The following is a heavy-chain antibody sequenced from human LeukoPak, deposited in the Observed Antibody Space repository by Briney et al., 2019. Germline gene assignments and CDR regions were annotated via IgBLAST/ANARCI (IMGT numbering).Heavy chain of an antibody. CDR2: IRAGGST. J-gene: IGHJ4*02. CDR3: VSFYETY. D-gene: IGHD2-2*01. CDR1: GFIVSGNY. Sequence: PGGSLRLSCAASGFIVSGNYMSWVRQAPGKGLEWVSVIRAGGSTSYADSVKGRFTISRDNSKNTLYLQMNSLRDEDTAVYYCVSFYETYWGRGTLVTVSS. V-gene: IGHV3-53*01.